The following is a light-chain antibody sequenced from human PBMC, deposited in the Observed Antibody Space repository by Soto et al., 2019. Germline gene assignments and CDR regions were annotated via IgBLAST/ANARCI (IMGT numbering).Light chain of an antibody. CDR1: QSVSSY. CDR2: DAS. J-gene: IGKJ2*01. V-gene: IGKV3-11*01. CDR3: QQRSIRYT. Sequence: EIVLTQSPATLSLSPGERATLSCRASQSVSSYLGWYQQKPGQAPRLLIYDASNRATGIPARFSGSGSGTDFTLTISSLEPEDLAVYCCQQRSIRYTFGQGTKLEIK.